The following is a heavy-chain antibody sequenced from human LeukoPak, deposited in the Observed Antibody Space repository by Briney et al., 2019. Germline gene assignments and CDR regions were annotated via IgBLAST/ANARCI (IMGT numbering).Heavy chain of an antibody. J-gene: IGHJ4*02. CDR1: GGSISSYY. V-gene: IGHV4-59*01. CDR2: IYYSGST. D-gene: IGHD5-12*01. Sequence: PSETLSLTCTVSGGSISSYYWSWIRQPPGKGLEWIGYIYYSGSTNYNPSLKSRVTISVDTSKNQFSLKLSSVTAADTAVYYCARDRGYSGYGEWGQGTLVTVSS. CDR3: ARDRGYSGYGE.